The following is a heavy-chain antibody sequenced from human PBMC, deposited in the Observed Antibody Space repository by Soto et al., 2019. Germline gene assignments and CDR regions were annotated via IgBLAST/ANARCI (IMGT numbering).Heavy chain of an antibody. V-gene: IGHV3-7*01. Sequence: EVQLVESGGGLVQPGGSLRLSCAASGFTFSSYWMSWVRQAPGKGLEWVANIKQDGSEKYYVDSVKGRFTISRDNAKYALYLQMNSLRAGDTAVYYCARDPGRWLPRWYFDLWGRGTLVTVSS. J-gene: IGHJ2*01. D-gene: IGHD3-10*01. CDR1: GFTFSSYW. CDR3: ARDPGRWLPRWYFDL. CDR2: IKQDGSEK.